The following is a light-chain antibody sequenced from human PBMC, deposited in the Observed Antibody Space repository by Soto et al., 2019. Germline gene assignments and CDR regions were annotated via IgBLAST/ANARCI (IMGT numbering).Light chain of an antibody. Sequence: QSVLTQPPPASATPGQRVTISCSGSSSNIGSNFVYWYQQFPGTAPKLLIYTNDQRPSGVPGRFSGSKSGTSASLVISGLRSEDEAEYFCAAWDDSLRGPVFGGGTKVTVL. CDR1: SSNIGSNF. J-gene: IGLJ2*01. CDR3: AAWDDSLRGPV. CDR2: TND. V-gene: IGLV1-47*01.